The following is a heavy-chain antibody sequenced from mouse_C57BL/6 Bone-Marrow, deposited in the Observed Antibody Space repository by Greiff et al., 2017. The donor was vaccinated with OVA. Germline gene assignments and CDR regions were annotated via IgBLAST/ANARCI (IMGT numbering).Heavy chain of an antibody. CDR3: AYYYGSSSFDY. CDR2: IHPNSGST. Sequence: VQLQQSGAELVKPGASVKLSCKASGYTFTSYWMHWVKQRPGQGLEWIGMIHPNSGSTNYNEKFKSKATLTVDKSSSTAYMQLSSLTSEDSAVYYCAYYYGSSSFDYWGQGTTLTVSS. V-gene: IGHV1-64*01. CDR1: GYTFTSYW. D-gene: IGHD1-1*01. J-gene: IGHJ2*01.